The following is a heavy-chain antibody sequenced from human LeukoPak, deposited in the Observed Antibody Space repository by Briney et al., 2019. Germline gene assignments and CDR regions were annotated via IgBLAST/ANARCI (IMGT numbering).Heavy chain of an antibody. Sequence: GGSLRLSCAASGFTFSSYAMSWVRQAPGKGLEWVSSISSSSSYIYYADSVKGRFTISRDNAKNSLYLQMNSLRAEDTAVYYCARDPVAAGGFDYWGQGTLVTVSS. J-gene: IGHJ4*02. V-gene: IGHV3-21*01. CDR2: ISSSSSYI. CDR1: GFTFSSYA. D-gene: IGHD6-13*01. CDR3: ARDPVAAGGFDY.